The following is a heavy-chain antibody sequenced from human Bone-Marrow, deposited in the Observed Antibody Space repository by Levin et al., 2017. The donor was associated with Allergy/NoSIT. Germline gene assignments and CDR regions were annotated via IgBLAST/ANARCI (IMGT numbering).Heavy chain of an antibody. CDR2: IQPDGSEK. CDR3: ARLGYCSGANCRTSFDY. V-gene: IGHV3-7*01. J-gene: IGHJ4*02. CDR1: GFTFSRYW. Sequence: GESLKISCVASGFTFSRYWMTWVRQPPGKGLEWVANIQPDGSEKFYVDSVKGRFTISRDNAKKSLYLQMNSLRAEDTAVYLCARLGYCSGANCRTSFDYWGRGTLVSVSS. D-gene: IGHD2-15*01.